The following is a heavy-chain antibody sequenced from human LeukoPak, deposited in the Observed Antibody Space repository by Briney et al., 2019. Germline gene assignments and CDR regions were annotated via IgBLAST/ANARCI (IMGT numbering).Heavy chain of an antibody. CDR2: INYSGHT. CDR3: ARVWQDYSGSDY. J-gene: IGHJ4*02. D-gene: IGHD5-12*01. V-gene: IGHV4-59*01. CDR1: GGSISSYP. Sequence: SETLSLTCSVSGGSISSYPWIWIRHSPGKGLEWIGYINYSGHTNYHPSLNSRVTTSIDTSKNQFSLSLTSVTAADTAVYYCARVWQDYSGSDYWGQGTLVTVCS.